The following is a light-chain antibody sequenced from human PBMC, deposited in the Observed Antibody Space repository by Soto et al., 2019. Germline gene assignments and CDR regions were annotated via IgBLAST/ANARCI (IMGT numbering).Light chain of an antibody. J-gene: IGKJ4*01. Sequence: DIQLTQSPSTLSASVGDRVTITCRASQSVKSWLAWYQQKPGEAPKLLIYKASTLGSGVPSRFSGSASGTEFTLTISSLQPDDFAMYYCQQYNSYSWLSFGGGTKVDI. CDR1: QSVKSW. CDR2: KAS. V-gene: IGKV1-5*03. CDR3: QQYNSYSWLS.